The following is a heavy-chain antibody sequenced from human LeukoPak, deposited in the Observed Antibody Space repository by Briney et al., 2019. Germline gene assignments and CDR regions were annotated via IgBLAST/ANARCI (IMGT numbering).Heavy chain of an antibody. V-gene: IGHV3-21*01. CDR2: ISTGSTYI. J-gene: IGHJ5*02. Sequence: PGGSLRLSCAASGFTFSSYEMNWVRQAPGKGLEWVSSISTGSTYIYSADSVKGRFTISRDNSKNTPYLQMNSLRFEDTAVYYCARDQPGTYTLSSTWGQGTLVTVSS. CDR1: GFTFSSYE. D-gene: IGHD6-19*01. CDR3: ARDQPGTYTLSST.